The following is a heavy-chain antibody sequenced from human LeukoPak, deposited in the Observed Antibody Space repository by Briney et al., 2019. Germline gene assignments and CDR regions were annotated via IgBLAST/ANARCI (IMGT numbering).Heavy chain of an antibody. J-gene: IGHJ3*02. CDR1: GVSISSYY. Sequence: SETLSLTCTVSGVSISSYYWSWIRQPPGKGLEWIGYTYYSGSTNYNPSLKSRVTISVDTSKNQFSLKLSSVTAADTAVYYCARDRGETEWLVRRFDAFDIWGQGTMVTVSS. CDR3: ARDRGETEWLVRRFDAFDI. CDR2: TYYSGST. V-gene: IGHV4-59*01. D-gene: IGHD6-19*01.